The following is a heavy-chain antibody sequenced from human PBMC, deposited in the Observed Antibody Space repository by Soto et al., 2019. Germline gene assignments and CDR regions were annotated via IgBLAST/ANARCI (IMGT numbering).Heavy chain of an antibody. CDR2: INAGNGNT. J-gene: IGHJ6*03. CDR3: ARDYWHGSGSLPYYYYYYMDV. CDR1: GYTFTSYS. D-gene: IGHD3-10*01. V-gene: IGHV1-3*01. Sequence: APVKVSCKASGYTFTSYSLHWVRQAPGQRLEWMGWINAGNGNTKYSQKFQGRVTITRDTSASTAYMELSSLRSEDTAVYYCARDYWHGSGSLPYYYYYYMDVWGKGTTVTVSS.